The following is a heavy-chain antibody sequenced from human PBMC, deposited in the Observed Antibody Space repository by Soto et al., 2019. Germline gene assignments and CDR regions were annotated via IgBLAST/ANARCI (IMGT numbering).Heavy chain of an antibody. J-gene: IGHJ6*02. CDR2: IYYSGST. CDR1: GGSISSYY. CDR3: AREGLTGTIGLYYYYGMDV. Sequence: QVQLQESGPGLVKPSETLSLTCTVSGGSISSYYWSWIRQPPGKGLEWIGYIYYSGSTNYNPSLKSRVTISVDTSTNQFSLQLSSVTAADTAVYYCAREGLTGTIGLYYYYGMDVWGQGTTVTVSS. D-gene: IGHD1-7*01. V-gene: IGHV4-59*01.